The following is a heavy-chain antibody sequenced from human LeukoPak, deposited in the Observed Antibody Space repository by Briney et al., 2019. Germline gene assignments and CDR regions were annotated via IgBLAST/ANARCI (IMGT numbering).Heavy chain of an antibody. J-gene: IGHJ4*02. D-gene: IGHD3-10*01. Sequence: GSLRLSCAASGFTFSSYSMNWVRQAPGKGLEWVSSINSRSDYIYYADSVKGRFTVSRDNAKNSLYLQMNSLRAEDTALYYCVRALYGSGYYYPFDFWGQGTLVTVSS. CDR1: GFTFSSYS. V-gene: IGHV3-21*01. CDR2: INSRSDYI. CDR3: VRALYGSGYYYPFDF.